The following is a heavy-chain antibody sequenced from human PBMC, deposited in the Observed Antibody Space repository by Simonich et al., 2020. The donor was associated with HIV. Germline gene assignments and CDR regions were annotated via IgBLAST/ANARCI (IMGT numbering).Heavy chain of an antibody. D-gene: IGHD3-10*01. V-gene: IGHV1-2*02. CDR3: ARGPFPNYYGSGSYWGGLDY. J-gene: IGHJ4*02. CDR1: GHTFTGNY. Sequence: QVQLVQSGAEVKKPGASVKVSCKASGHTFTGNYIHWVRQAPGQGLEWMGWINPNNGDTNYAQKMRGRGTRSRDTSISTAKMELSRLRSGDTAVYYCARGPFPNYYGSGSYWGGLDYWGQGTLVTVSS. CDR2: INPNNGDT.